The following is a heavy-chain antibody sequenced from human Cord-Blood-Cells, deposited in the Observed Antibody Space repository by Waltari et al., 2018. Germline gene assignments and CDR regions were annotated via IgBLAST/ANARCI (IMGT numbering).Heavy chain of an antibody. D-gene: IGHD1-26*01. CDR1: GGSISSSSYY. CDR3: ASFYSGSYYYYYYMDV. Sequence: QLQLQESGPGLVKPSETLSLTCTVSGGSISSSSYYWGWIRQPPGKGLEWIGSNYYSGSTYYNPSLKSRVTIAVDTSKNQFALKLSSVTAADTAVYYCASFYSGSYYYYYYMDVWGKGTTVTVSS. V-gene: IGHV4-39*07. J-gene: IGHJ6*03. CDR2: NYYSGST.